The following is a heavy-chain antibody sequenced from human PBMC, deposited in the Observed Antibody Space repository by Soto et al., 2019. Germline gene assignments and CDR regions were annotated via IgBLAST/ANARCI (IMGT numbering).Heavy chain of an antibody. Sequence: SETLSLTCTVSGGSISSGDYYWSWIRQPPGKGLEWIGYIYYSGSTYYNPSLKSRVTVSVDTSKNQFSLKLSSVTAADTAVYYCARDQYYYDSSGYSPLGYGMDVWGQGTTVTVSS. D-gene: IGHD3-22*01. CDR1: GGSISSGDYY. J-gene: IGHJ6*02. V-gene: IGHV4-30-4*01. CDR2: IYYSGST. CDR3: ARDQYYYDSSGYSPLGYGMDV.